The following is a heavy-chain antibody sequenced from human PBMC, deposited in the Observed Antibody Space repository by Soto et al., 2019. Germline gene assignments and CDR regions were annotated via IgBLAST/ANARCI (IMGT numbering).Heavy chain of an antibody. CDR3: VAAASEIYDY. J-gene: IGHJ4*01. CDR2: ISGSGDGT. CDR1: EFSFSSFA. D-gene: IGHD6-25*01. Sequence: GGSLGISCAAPEFSFSSFALSWVRQSPGKGLEWVSAISGSGDGTDYADSVKGRFTISRDNSKNTLYLQMNSLRAEDTAVYYYVAAASEIYDYCLHGALVSVS. V-gene: IGHV3-23*01.